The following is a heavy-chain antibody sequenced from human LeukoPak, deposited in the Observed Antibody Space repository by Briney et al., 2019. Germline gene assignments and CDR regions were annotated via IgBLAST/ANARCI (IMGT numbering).Heavy chain of an antibody. CDR3: ARERGYYYDSSGYSDY. Sequence: ASVKVSCKASGYAFNTFGISWVRQAPGQGLEWVGWISAYNGDTHYPQKLQGRVTMTTDTSTSTAYMELRSLRSDDTAVYYCARERGYYYDSSGYSDYWGQGTLVTVSS. J-gene: IGHJ4*02. CDR1: GYAFNTFG. CDR2: ISAYNGDT. D-gene: IGHD3-22*01. V-gene: IGHV1-18*01.